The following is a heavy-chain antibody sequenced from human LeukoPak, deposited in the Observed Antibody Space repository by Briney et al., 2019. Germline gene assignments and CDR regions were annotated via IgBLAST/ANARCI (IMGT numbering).Heavy chain of an antibody. Sequence: GESLKISCKGSGYSFTTYWIAWVRQLPGKGLEWMGIINPADSDTRYSPSFQHQVTISADKSFSTAYLQWSSLKASDTAIYYCARQYCSGGSCYGAFDIWGQGTMVTVSS. D-gene: IGHD2-15*01. CDR3: ARQYCSGGSCYGAFDI. CDR2: INPADSDT. V-gene: IGHV5-51*01. J-gene: IGHJ3*02. CDR1: GYSFTTYW.